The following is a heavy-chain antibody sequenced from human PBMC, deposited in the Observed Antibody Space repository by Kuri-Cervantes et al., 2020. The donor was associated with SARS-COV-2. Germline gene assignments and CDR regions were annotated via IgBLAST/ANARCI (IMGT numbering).Heavy chain of an antibody. CDR3: ATDGVSGSLSLDF. D-gene: IGHD6-19*01. CDR1: GYTFTSYY. CDR2: INPSGGGT. V-gene: IGHV1-46*01. J-gene: IGHJ4*01. Sequence: ASVKVSCKASGYTFTSYYMHWVRQAPGQGLEWMGIINPSGGGTSYAQKFQGRVTITADTSTATAFLELSGLKSEDTALYYCATDGVSGSLSLDFWGHGTLVTVSS.